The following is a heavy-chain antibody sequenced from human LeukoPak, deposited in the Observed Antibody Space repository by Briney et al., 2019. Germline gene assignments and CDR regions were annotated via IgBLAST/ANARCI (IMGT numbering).Heavy chain of an antibody. CDR2: IYHSGST. J-gene: IGHJ6*03. D-gene: IGHD3-3*01. Sequence: SETLSLTCTVSGGSISSYYWGWIRQPPGKGLEWIGSIYHSGSTYYNPSLKSRVTISVDTSKNQFSLKLSSVTAADTAVYYCARVSPYDFWSGYKFGGYYYYYYMDVWGKGTTVTVSS. CDR1: GGSISSYY. CDR3: ARVSPYDFWSGYKFGGYYYYYYMDV. V-gene: IGHV4-38-2*02.